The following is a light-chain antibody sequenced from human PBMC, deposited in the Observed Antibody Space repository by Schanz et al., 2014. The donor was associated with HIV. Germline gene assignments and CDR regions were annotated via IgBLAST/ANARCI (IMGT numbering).Light chain of an antibody. Sequence: EVVVTQSPGTLSLSPGERATLFCRASQSGSGGYLAWYQQKPGQAPRLLIYRASTRATGIPARFSGSGSGTDFTLTISSLQSEDFAVYYCQQYNNWPRTFGQGTKVEIK. V-gene: IGKV3-15*01. CDR2: RAS. CDR1: QSGSGGY. CDR3: QQYNNWPRT. J-gene: IGKJ1*01.